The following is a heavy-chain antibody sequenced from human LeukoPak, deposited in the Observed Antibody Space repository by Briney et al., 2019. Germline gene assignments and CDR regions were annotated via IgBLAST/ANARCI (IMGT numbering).Heavy chain of an antibody. CDR1: GFPFSSYT. CDR3: ASRNYGEEY. D-gene: IGHD4-17*01. V-gene: IGHV3-21*06. CDR2: ISYSSSYI. J-gene: IGHJ4*02. Sequence: GGSLRLSCVVSGFPFSSYTLFWVRQAPGKGLEWASSISYSSSYIYYGDSVKGRFTISRDNTKNSLNLQMDSLRTEDTAVYYCASRNYGEEYWGQGTLVTVSS.